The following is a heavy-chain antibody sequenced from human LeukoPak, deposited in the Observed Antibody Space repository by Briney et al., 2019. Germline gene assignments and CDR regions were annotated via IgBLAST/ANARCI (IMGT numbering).Heavy chain of an antibody. CDR1: GYTFTGYY. V-gene: IGHV1-2*02. CDR3: ARSGPYSSDAFDI. CDR2: INPNSGGT. D-gene: IGHD6-13*01. Sequence: VASVKVSCKASGYTFTGYYMHWVRQAPGQGLEWMGWINPNSGGTNYAQKFQGRVTMTRDTSISTAYMELSRLRSDDTAVYYCARSGPYSSDAFDIWGQGTMVTVSS. J-gene: IGHJ3*02.